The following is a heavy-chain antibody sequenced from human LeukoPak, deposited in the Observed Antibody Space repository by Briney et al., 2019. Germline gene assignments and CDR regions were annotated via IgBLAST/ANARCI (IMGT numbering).Heavy chain of an antibody. V-gene: IGHV4-34*01. Sequence: SETLSLTCAVYGGSFSGYYWSWIRQPPGKGLEWVWEINHSGSTNYNPSLKSRVTISVDTSKNQFSLKLSSVTAADTAVYYCARTIVVVPAADKSGWFDPWGQGTLVTVSS. CDR3: ARTIVVVPAADKSGWFDP. CDR2: INHSGST. D-gene: IGHD2-2*01. J-gene: IGHJ5*02. CDR1: GGSFSGYY.